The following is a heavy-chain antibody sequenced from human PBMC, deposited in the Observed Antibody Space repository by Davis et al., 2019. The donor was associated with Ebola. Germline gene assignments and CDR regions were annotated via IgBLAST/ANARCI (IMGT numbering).Heavy chain of an antibody. V-gene: IGHV7-4-1*02. D-gene: IGHD6-19*01. J-gene: IGHJ4*02. CDR2: IKTRSGDP. CDR1: GYTFTDYA. CDR3: GTVAVAGPDY. Sequence: ASVKVSCKTSGYTFTDYALNWVRQAPGQGLEWIGWIKTRSGDPTYAQGFTGRFVFSLDTSINTTYLQIISLRTEDTAVYYCGTVAVAGPDYWGQGTLVTVSS.